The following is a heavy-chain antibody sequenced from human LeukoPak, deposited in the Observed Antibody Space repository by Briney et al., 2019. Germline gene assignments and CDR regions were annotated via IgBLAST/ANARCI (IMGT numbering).Heavy chain of an antibody. CDR1: GFTFSSYG. D-gene: IGHD5-24*01. J-gene: IGHJ4*02. V-gene: IGHV3-48*04. Sequence: PGGSLRLSCAASGFTFSSYGMTWVRQAPGKGLEWVSYISTSGSTMYYADSVKGRFTISRDNAKNSLYLQMNSLRAEDTAVYYWARTSLQFSDYFDYWGQGTLVTVSS. CDR3: ARTSLQFSDYFDY. CDR2: ISTSGSTM.